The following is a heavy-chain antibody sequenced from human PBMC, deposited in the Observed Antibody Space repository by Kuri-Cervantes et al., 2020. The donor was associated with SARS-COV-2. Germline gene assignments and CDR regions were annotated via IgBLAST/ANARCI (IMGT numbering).Heavy chain of an antibody. V-gene: IGHV1-8*02. J-gene: IGHJ3*01. CDR3: ARDSGDWNPDGLDL. CDR1: GYSFSTYD. CDR2: LNPDTGNT. Sequence: ASVKVSCQASGYSFSTYDINWVRQAAGQGLEWMGWLNPDTGNTGNAKKFQGRVTMTTDTSINTAYMEVSSLSFEDTAIYYCARDSGDWNPDGLDLWGQGTLVTVSS. D-gene: IGHD1-1*01.